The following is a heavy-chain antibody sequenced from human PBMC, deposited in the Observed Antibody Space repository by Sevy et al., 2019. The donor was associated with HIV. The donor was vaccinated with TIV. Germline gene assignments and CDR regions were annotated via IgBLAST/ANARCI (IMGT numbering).Heavy chain of an antibody. D-gene: IGHD5-18*01. Sequence: SETLSLTCTVSGGSISSSSYYWGWIRQPPGKGLEWIGSTYYSGSTYYNPSLKSRVTISVDTSKNQFYLKLSSVTAADTAVYYCARQRKGGYGPFFDYWGQGTLVTVSS. CDR3: ARQRKGGYGPFFDY. CDR2: TYYSGST. J-gene: IGHJ4*02. CDR1: GGSISSSSYY. V-gene: IGHV4-39*01.